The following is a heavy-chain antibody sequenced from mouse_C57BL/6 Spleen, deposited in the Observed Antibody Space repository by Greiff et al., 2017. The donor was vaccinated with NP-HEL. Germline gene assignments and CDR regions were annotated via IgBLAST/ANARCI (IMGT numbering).Heavy chain of an antibody. D-gene: IGHD2-1*01. CDR2: ISYDGSN. V-gene: IGHV3-6*01. CDR1: GYSITSGYY. J-gene: IGHJ4*01. CDR3: ARDNGNYAMDY. Sequence: EVKVEESGPGLVKPSQSLSLTCSVTGYSITSGYYWNWIRQFPGNKLEWMGYISYDGSNNYNPSLKNRISITRDTSKNQFFLKLNSVTTEDTATYYCARDNGNYAMDYWGQGTSVTVSS.